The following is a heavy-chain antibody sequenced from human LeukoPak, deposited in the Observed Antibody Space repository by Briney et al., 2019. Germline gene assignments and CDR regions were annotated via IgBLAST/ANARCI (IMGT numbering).Heavy chain of an antibody. CDR1: GFTFSSYS. D-gene: IGHD3-10*01. J-gene: IGHJ4*02. CDR3: AREGPYGSGSLDY. Sequence: PGGSLRLSCAASGFTFSSYSINWVRQAPGKGLEWVSSISSANNYISYADSLKGRFTISRDNAKNSVCLQMNSLRAEDTAVYYCAREGPYGSGSLDYWGQGTLVTVSS. CDR2: ISSANNYI. V-gene: IGHV3-21*01.